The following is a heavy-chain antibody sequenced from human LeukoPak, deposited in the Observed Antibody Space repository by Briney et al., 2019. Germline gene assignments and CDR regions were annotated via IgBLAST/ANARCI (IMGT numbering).Heavy chain of an antibody. V-gene: IGHV3-48*03. CDR2: MSNNGRTI. Sequence: PGGSLRLSCAASGFTFSTYEMNWVRQAPGKGLEWLSYMSNNGRTIYYADSVKGRFTISRDNAKNSLYLQMNRLRAEDSAVYYCARVTEYYIDYWGQGPQVTVSS. J-gene: IGHJ4*02. CDR3: ARVTEYYIDY. CDR1: GFTFSTYE.